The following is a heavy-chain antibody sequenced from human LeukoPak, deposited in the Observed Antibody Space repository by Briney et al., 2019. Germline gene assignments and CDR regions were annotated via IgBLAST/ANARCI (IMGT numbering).Heavy chain of an antibody. CDR3: ARENDSGWYRKAAFDY. V-gene: IGHV1-2*02. J-gene: IGHJ4*02. CDR1: GYTFTGYY. D-gene: IGHD6-19*01. CDR2: INPNGGGT. Sequence: ASVKVSCKASGYTFTGYYIHWVRQAPGQGLEWMGWINPNGGGTNYAQNFQGRVTMTRDTSISTAYMELSRLRSDDTAIYYCARENDSGWYRKAAFDYWGQGTLVTVTS.